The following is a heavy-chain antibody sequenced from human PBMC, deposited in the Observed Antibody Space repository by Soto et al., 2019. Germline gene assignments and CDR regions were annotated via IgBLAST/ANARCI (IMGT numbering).Heavy chain of an antibody. CDR1: GFTFSSYW. D-gene: IGHD5-18*01. Sequence: GGSLRLSCAASGFTFSSYWMHWVRQAPGKGLVWVSRINSDGSSTSYADSVKGRFTISRDNAKNTLYLQMNSLRAEDTAVYYCARVDSYGPPFDYWGQGTLVTVS. CDR3: ARVDSYGPPFDY. V-gene: IGHV3-74*01. CDR2: INSDGSST. J-gene: IGHJ4*02.